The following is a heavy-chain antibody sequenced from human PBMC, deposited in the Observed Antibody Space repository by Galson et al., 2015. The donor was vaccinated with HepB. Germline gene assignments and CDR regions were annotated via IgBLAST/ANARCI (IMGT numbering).Heavy chain of an antibody. CDR3: AREGYSGSYWWDY. V-gene: IGHV3-30-3*01. D-gene: IGHD1-26*01. CDR1: GFTFSSYA. Sequence: SLRLSCAASGFTFSSYAMHWVRQAPGKGLEWVAMISYDGSYKYYPDSMKGRFTISRDNSKSTVYLQMNSLRAEDTALYYCAREGYSGSYWWDYWGRGTLVTVSS. CDR2: ISYDGSYK. J-gene: IGHJ4*02.